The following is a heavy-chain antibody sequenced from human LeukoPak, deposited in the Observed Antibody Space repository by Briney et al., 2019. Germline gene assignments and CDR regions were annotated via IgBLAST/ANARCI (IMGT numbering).Heavy chain of an antibody. CDR2: ISYDGSNK. V-gene: IGHV3-30*18. J-gene: IGHJ4*02. D-gene: IGHD6-19*01. Sequence: GGSLRLSCAASGFTFSSYGMHWVRQAPGKGLEWVAVISYDGSNKYYADSVKGQFTISRDNSKNTLYLQMNSLRAEDTAVYYCAKGSGGWYYFDYWGQGTLVTVSS. CDR3: AKGSGGWYYFDY. CDR1: GFTFSSYG.